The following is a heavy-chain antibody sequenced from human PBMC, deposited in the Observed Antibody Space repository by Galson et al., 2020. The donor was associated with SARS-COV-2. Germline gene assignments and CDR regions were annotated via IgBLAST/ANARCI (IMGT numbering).Heavy chain of an antibody. Sequence: TLSLTCTVSGDSINNGFHYWAWIRQSAGKGLEWIGHIYITGSSNYNPSFKSRVTISLDTSKDQFSLQLKSVTAADTAMYYCARGYYDVLSEYSGYNGMDVWGQGTTVTVS. D-gene: IGHD3-3*01. CDR3: ARGYYDVLSEYSGYNGMDV. J-gene: IGHJ6*02. CDR2: IYITGSS. V-gene: IGHV4-61*09. CDR1: GDSINNGFHY.